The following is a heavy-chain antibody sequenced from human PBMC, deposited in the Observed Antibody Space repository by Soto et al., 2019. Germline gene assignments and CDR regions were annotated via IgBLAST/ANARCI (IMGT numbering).Heavy chain of an antibody. CDR2: INHSGST. CDR3: ARLLRSPRMTTVSIDY. J-gene: IGHJ4*02. V-gene: IGHV4-34*01. D-gene: IGHD4-17*01. CDR1: GGSFSGYY. Sequence: SETLSLTCAVYGGSFSGYYWSWIRQPPGKGLEWIGEINHSGSTNYNPSLKSRVTISVDTSKNQFSLKLSSVTAADTAVYYCARLLRSPRMTTVSIDYWGQGTLVTLSS.